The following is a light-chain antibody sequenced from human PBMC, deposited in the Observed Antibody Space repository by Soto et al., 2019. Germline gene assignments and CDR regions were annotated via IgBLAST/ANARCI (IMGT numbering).Light chain of an antibody. CDR3: QQYDSSPVT. Sequence: EIVLTQSPGTLSLSPGERATLSCRASQSVSSNYLAWYQQKPGQAPRLLIYGASSRATGIPDSFSGSGSGTAFTLTISRLEPEDFAVYYCQQYDSSPVTFGQGTKLEIK. CDR2: GAS. CDR1: QSVSSNY. V-gene: IGKV3-20*01. J-gene: IGKJ2*01.